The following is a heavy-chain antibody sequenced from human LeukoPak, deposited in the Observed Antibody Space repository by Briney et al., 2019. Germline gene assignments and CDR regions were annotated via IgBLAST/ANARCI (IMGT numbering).Heavy chain of an antibody. Sequence: PGGSLRISCAGSGCTFSSYEMNWVRQAPGKGLEWFSSISSSSIYIYYADSVKGRFTISRDNAKNSLYLQMNSLRAEDTAVYYCARLGYSSGCNYYYYYYMDVWGKGTTVTVSS. V-gene: IGHV3-21*01. J-gene: IGHJ6*03. CDR2: ISSSSIYI. CDR1: GCTFSSYE. D-gene: IGHD6-19*01. CDR3: ARLGYSSGCNYYYYYYMDV.